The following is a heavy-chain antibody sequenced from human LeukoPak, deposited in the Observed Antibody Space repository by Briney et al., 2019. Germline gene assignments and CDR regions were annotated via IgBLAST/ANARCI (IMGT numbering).Heavy chain of an antibody. Sequence: GGSLRLSCAASGFTFSSYWMSWVRQAPGKGLEWVANIKQDGSEKYYVDSVKGRFTISRDNAKNSLYLQMNSLRAEDTAVYYCATRYCSGGSCYSPSYYFDYWGQGTLVTVSS. J-gene: IGHJ4*02. V-gene: IGHV3-7*01. CDR3: ATRYCSGGSCYSPSYYFDY. D-gene: IGHD2-15*01. CDR2: IKQDGSEK. CDR1: GFTFSSYW.